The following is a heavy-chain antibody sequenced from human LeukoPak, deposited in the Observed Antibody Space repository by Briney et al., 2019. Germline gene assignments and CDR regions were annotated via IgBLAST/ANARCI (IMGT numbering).Heavy chain of an antibody. J-gene: IGHJ5*02. D-gene: IGHD1-7*01. Sequence: PSETLSLTCTVSGGSISSSSYYWGWIRPPPGKGLEWIGSIYYSGSTYYNPSLKSRVTISVDTSKNQFSLKLSSVTAADTAVYYCARDLHWNYALGWFDPWGQGTLVTVSS. V-gene: IGHV4-39*07. CDR3: ARDLHWNYALGWFDP. CDR2: IYYSGST. CDR1: GGSISSSSYY.